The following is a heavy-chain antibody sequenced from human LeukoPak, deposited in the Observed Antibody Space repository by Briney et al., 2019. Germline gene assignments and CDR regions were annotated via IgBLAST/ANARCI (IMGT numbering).Heavy chain of an antibody. Sequence: SSVTVSCKASGGTFSSYAISWVRQAPGQGLEWMGRIIPIFGIANYAQKFQGRVTITADKSTSTAYMELSSLRSEDTAVYYCARGINRPDPWGQGTLVTVSS. CDR2: IIPIFGIA. V-gene: IGHV1-69*04. CDR3: ARGINRPDP. J-gene: IGHJ5*02. D-gene: IGHD1-14*01. CDR1: GGTFSSYA.